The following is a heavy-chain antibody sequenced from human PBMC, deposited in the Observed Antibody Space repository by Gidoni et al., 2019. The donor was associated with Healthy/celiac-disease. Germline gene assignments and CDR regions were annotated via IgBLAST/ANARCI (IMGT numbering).Heavy chain of an antibody. V-gene: IGHV3-11*01. CDR1: GFPFSDYY. Sequence: QVQLVESGGGLVQPGGSLRLSCAASGFPFSDYYRRWIRQAPGKGLEWVSYISSSGSTIYYADSVKGRFTISRDNAKNSLYLQMNSLRAEDTAVYYCARVMSRDGYIPADWGQGTLVTVSS. CDR3: ARVMSRDGYIPAD. CDR2: ISSSGSTI. D-gene: IGHD5-12*01. J-gene: IGHJ4*02.